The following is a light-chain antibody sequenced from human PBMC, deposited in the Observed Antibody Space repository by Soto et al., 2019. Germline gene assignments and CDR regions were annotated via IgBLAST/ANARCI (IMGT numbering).Light chain of an antibody. Sequence: EIVLTQSPATLSLSPGERATLSFRASPSVTNFLAWYQQKPDQAPRLLIYGISTRATDIPARFSGSGSGTEFTLTISSLQSEDFAVYYCQQYNNWPLTFGGGTKVDIK. J-gene: IGKJ4*01. CDR3: QQYNNWPLT. V-gene: IGKV3-15*01. CDR1: PSVTNF. CDR2: GIS.